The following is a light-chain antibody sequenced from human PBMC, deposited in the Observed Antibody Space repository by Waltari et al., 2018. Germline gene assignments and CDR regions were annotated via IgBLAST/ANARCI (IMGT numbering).Light chain of an antibody. CDR1: ISNIGNYS. J-gene: IGLJ2*01. CDR2: DNN. V-gene: IGLV1-51*01. Sequence: QSVLTQPPSVSAAPGQKVTISCSGSISNIGNYSVSWYHQRPGAAPKPLIYDNNTRPSGIPDRFSASKSGTSATLGITGLQVGDEADYYCATWDNGLNEVVFGGGTKLTVL. CDR3: ATWDNGLNEVV.